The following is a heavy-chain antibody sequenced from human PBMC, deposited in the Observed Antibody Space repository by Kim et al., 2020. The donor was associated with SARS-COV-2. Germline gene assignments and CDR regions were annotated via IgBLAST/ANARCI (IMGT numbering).Heavy chain of an antibody. Sequence: SVKVSCKSSGGTFSSYAISWVRQAPGQGLEWMGGIIPIFGTANYAQKFQGRVTITADESTSTAYMELSSLRSEDTAVYYCARGYCSGGSCYTYGMDVWGQETTGTVSS. CDR1: GGTFSSYA. D-gene: IGHD2-15*01. CDR2: IIPIFGTA. J-gene: IGHJ6*02. CDR3: ARGYCSGGSCYTYGMDV. V-gene: IGHV1-69*13.